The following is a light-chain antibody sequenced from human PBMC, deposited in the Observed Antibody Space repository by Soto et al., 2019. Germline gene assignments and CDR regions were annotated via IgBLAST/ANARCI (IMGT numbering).Light chain of an antibody. CDR1: SSNIGAGYD. J-gene: IGLJ2*01. V-gene: IGLV1-40*01. CDR3: QSYDSSLSGVV. CDR2: GNS. Sequence: QSVLTQPPSVSGAPGQRVTISCTGSSSNIGAGYDVRWYQQLPGTAPKLLIYGNSNRPSGVPDRFSGSKSGTSASLAITGLQAEDDADYYYQSYDSSLSGVVFGGGTKLTVL.